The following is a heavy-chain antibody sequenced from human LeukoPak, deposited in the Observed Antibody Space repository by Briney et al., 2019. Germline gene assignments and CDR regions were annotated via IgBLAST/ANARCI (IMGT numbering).Heavy chain of an antibody. CDR3: ARAGEMRYMDV. CDR1: GFTFSTYW. D-gene: IGHD5-24*01. Sequence: GGSLRLSCAAYGFTFSTYWMTWVRHVPGKGLEWVANIKEDGSEKYYVDSVRGRFTISRDNAKNSLFLQMNSLRVDDTATYYCARAGEMRYMDVWGKGTAVAVS. J-gene: IGHJ6*03. V-gene: IGHV3-7*01. CDR2: IKEDGSEK.